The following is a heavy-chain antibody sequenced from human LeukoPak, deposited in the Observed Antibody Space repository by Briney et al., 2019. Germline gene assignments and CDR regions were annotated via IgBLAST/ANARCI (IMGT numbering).Heavy chain of an antibody. D-gene: IGHD5-24*01. CDR1: GGTFSSYA. J-gene: IGHJ4*02. Sequence: SVKVSCKASGGTFSSYAISWLRQAPGQGLEWMGGIIPIFGTANYAQKFQGRVTITADESTSTAYMELSSLRSEDTAVYYCARRDGYNYYYFDYWGQGTLVTVSS. V-gene: IGHV1-69*13. CDR3: ARRDGYNYYYFDY. CDR2: IIPIFGTA.